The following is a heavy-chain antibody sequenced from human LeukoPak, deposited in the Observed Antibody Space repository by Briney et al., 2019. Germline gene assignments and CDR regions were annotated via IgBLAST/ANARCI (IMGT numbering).Heavy chain of an antibody. J-gene: IGHJ4*02. V-gene: IGHV4-39*01. Sequence: NPSETLSLTCTVSGGSISSSSYYWGWIRQPPGMGLEWIGSIYYSGSTYYNPSLKSRVTISVDTSKNQFSLKLSSVTAADTAVYYCAGTLDYGVVDYWGQGTLVTVSS. CDR2: IYYSGST. CDR1: GGSISSSSYY. D-gene: IGHD4-17*01. CDR3: AGTLDYGVVDY.